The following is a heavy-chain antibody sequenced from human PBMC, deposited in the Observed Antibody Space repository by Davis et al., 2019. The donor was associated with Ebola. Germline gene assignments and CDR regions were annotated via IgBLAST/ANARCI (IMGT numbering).Heavy chain of an antibody. CDR1: GGSFSGYY. V-gene: IGHV4-34*01. J-gene: IGHJ4*02. CDR3: ARHGQYSYGWDY. CDR2: INHSGST. Sequence: PSETLSLTCAVYGGSFSGYYWSWIRQPPGKGLEWIGEINHSGSTNYNPSLKSRVTISVDTSKNQFSLKLSSVTAADTAVYYCARHGQYSYGWDYWGQGTLVTVSS. D-gene: IGHD5-18*01.